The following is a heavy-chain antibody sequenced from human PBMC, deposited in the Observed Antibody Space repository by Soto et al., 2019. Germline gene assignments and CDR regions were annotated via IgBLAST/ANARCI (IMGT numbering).Heavy chain of an antibody. J-gene: IGHJ5*02. CDR1: GGSISSYY. Sequence: QVQLQESGPGLVKPSETLSLTCTVSGGSISSYYWSWIRQPPGKGLEWIGYIYYSGSTNYNPSRKSRVTISVDTSKNQFSLKLSSVTAADTAVYYCARARGRVVAATPRFDHWGQGTLVTVSS. CDR3: ARARGRVVAATPRFDH. D-gene: IGHD2-15*01. CDR2: IYYSGST. V-gene: IGHV4-59*01.